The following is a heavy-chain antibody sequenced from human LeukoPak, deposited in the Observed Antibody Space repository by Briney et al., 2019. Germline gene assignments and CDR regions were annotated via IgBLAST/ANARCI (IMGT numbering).Heavy chain of an antibody. CDR3: ARSMYSTNADS. J-gene: IGHJ4*02. CDR1: GGSISSSSYF. V-gene: IGHV4-39*02. Sequence: SETLSLTCTVSGGSISSSSYFWGWIRQPPGKRLEWIGSMYYSGSTYYNPSLKSRVTISVDTSKNHLSLRLSSVTAADTAVYYCARSMYSTNADSWGQGTLVTVSS. CDR2: MYYSGST. D-gene: IGHD6-13*01.